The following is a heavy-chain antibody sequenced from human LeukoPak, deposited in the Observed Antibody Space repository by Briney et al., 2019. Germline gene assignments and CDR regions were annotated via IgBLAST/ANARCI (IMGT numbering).Heavy chain of an antibody. Sequence: SETLSLTCTVSGGSISSYYWSWIRQPPGKGLEWIGYMYYSGSTYDNASLKSRVTISIDTSKNQFSLKLNSVTAADTAVYYCARRHCSTTSCPFDYWGQGTLVTVSS. CDR2: MYYSGST. D-gene: IGHD2-2*01. V-gene: IGHV4-59*08. CDR1: GGSISSYY. J-gene: IGHJ4*02. CDR3: ARRHCSTTSCPFDY.